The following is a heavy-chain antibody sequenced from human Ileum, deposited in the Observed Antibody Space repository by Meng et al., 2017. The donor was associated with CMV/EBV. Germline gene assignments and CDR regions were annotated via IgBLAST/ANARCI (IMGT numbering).Heavy chain of an antibody. D-gene: IGHD2-2*01. V-gene: IGHV4-34*01. CDR2: IDNSGST. Sequence: SFSGYYWNWIRQPPGKGLEWIGEIDNSGSTNYIPSLKSRVTISVDTSKNQFSLKLSSVTAADTAVYYCAAGRDRGYCSSSSCYHFDSWGQGTLVTVSS. CDR3: AAGRDRGYCSSSSCYHFDS. CDR1: SFSGYY. J-gene: IGHJ4*02.